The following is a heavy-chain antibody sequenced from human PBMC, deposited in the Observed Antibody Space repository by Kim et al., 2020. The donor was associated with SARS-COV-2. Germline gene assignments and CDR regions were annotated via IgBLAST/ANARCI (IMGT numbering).Heavy chain of an antibody. Sequence: GGSLRLSCAAYGFTFSSHWMSWVRQAPGKGLEWVANINQDVGEKYYVDSVEGRFTISRDNAKNSLYLQMTNLRAEDTAVYYRGRSNSGVAAGKVDSGGQGILVTVSS. V-gene: IGHV3-7*03. J-gene: IGHJ4*02. CDR2: INQDVGEK. CDR1: GFTFSSHW. CDR3: GRSNSGVAAGKVDS. D-gene: IGHD6-13*01.